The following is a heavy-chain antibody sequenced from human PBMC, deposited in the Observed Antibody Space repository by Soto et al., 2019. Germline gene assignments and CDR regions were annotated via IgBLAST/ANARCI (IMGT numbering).Heavy chain of an antibody. Sequence: TLSLTCTVSGGSISSSSYYWGWIRQPPGKGLEWIGSIYYSGSTYYNPSLKSRVTISVDTSKNQFSLKLSSVTAADTAVYYCARRVVAATGWFDPWGQGTLVTVSS. D-gene: IGHD2-15*01. CDR3: ARRVVAATGWFDP. CDR1: GGSISSSSYY. J-gene: IGHJ5*02. CDR2: IYYSGST. V-gene: IGHV4-39*01.